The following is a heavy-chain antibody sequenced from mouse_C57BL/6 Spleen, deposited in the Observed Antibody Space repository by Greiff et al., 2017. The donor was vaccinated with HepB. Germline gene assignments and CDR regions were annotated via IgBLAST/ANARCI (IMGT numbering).Heavy chain of an antibody. CDR1: GYTFTDYE. CDR3: IRDYYSNYCWYFDV. V-gene: IGHV1-15*01. Sequence: QVQLQQSGAELVRPGASVTLSCKASGYTFTDYEMHWVKQTPVHGLEWIGAIDPETGGTAYNQKFKGKAILTADKSSSTAYMELRSLTSEDSAVYYCIRDYYSNYCWYFDVWGTGTTVTVSS. D-gene: IGHD2-5*01. J-gene: IGHJ1*03. CDR2: IDPETGGT.